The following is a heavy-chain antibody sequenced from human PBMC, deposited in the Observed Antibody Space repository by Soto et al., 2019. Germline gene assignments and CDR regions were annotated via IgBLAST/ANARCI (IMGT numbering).Heavy chain of an antibody. D-gene: IGHD1-26*01. CDR3: ARDGGTYSGAFDI. CDR1: GFTFSSYS. CDR2: ISSSSSYI. J-gene: IGHJ3*02. V-gene: IGHV3-21*01. Sequence: EVQLVESGGGLVKPGGSLRLSCAASGFTFSSYSMNWVRQAPGKGLEWVSSISSSSSYIYYADSAQGPCTISRDNAQNSLYLPMNSLRAEDTAVYYCARDGGTYSGAFDIWGQGTMVTVSS.